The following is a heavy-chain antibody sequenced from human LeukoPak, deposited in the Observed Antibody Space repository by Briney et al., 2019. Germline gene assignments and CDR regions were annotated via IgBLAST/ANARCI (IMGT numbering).Heavy chain of an antibody. Sequence: PSETLALTCTVSGGSISSYYWSWIRQPPGKGLEWIGYIYYSGSTNYNPSLKSRVTISVDTSKNQFSLKLSSVTAADTAVYYCARGPLGRFLEWLFLDYWGQGTLLTVSS. J-gene: IGHJ4*02. CDR2: IYYSGST. CDR1: GGSISSYY. CDR3: ARGPLGRFLEWLFLDY. D-gene: IGHD3-3*01. V-gene: IGHV4-59*01.